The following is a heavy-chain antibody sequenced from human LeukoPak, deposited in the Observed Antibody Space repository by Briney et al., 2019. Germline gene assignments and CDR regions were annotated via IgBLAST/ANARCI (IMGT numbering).Heavy chain of an antibody. D-gene: IGHD3-10*01. V-gene: IGHV4-34*01. CDR3: ASETYYYGSGSRYNGV. CDR1: EFTFNNYW. J-gene: IGHJ6*04. Sequence: PGGSLRLSCAASEFTFNNYWMSWVRQPPGKGLEWIGEINHSGSTNYNPSLESRVTISVDTSKNHFSLKLSSVTAADTAVYYCASETYYYGSGSRYNGVWGKGTTVTVSS. CDR2: INHSGST.